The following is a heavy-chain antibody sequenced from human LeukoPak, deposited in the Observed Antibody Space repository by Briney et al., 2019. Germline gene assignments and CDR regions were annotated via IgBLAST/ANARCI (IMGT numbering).Heavy chain of an antibody. CDR2: ISGSGGST. J-gene: IGHJ6*02. Sequence: GGSLRLSCAASGFTFSSYSMNWVRQAPGKGLEWVSAISGSGGSTYYADSVKGRFTISRDNSKNTLYLQMNSLRAEDTAVYYCAKAPTSYYYYGMDVWGQGTTVTVSS. CDR3: AKAPTSYYYYGMDV. V-gene: IGHV3-23*01. CDR1: GFTFSSYS.